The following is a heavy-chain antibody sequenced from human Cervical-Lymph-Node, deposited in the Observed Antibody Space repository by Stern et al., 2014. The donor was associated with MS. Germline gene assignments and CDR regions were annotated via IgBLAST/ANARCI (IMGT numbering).Heavy chain of an antibody. V-gene: IGHV1-2*02. D-gene: IGHD3-3*01. J-gene: IGHJ4*02. CDR1: GYTFTGHH. CDR2: INPESGGT. CDR3: ARGATIFGVAYPHFCDF. Sequence: QVQLVESGTEVKNPGASVKVSCKASGYTFTGHHMHWVRQAPGQGLEWMGWINPESGGTNYAQNFQGRVTMTWDTSITTAFMEMRSLRSDDTAVYYCARGATIFGVAYPHFCDFWGQGSLVTVSS.